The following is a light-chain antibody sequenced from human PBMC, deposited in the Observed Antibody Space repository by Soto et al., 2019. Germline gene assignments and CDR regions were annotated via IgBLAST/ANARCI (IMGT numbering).Light chain of an antibody. Sequence: QLVLTQPPSVSGAPGQGVTISCTGSSSNLGAGFDVHWYQQLPGTAPKLMIYEVSNRPSGVSNRFSGSKSGNTASLTISGLQAEDEADYYCSSYTSSDVVFGGGTKLTVL. CDR1: SSNLGAGFD. CDR3: SSYTSSDVV. V-gene: IGLV1-40*01. J-gene: IGLJ2*01. CDR2: EVS.